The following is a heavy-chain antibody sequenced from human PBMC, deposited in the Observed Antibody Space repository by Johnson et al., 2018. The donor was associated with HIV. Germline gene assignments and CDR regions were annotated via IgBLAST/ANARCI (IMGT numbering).Heavy chain of an antibody. CDR1: GFTFSSYG. Sequence: QVQLVESGGGVVQHGRSLRLSCAASGFTFSSYGMHWVRQAPGKGLEWVAVISYDGSNKYYVDSVKGRFTISRDNSKNTLYLQMNSLRAEDTAVYYCANNLQQLATKDAFDIWGQGTMVTVSS. CDR3: ANNLQQLATKDAFDI. D-gene: IGHD6-13*01. J-gene: IGHJ3*02. V-gene: IGHV3-30*18. CDR2: ISYDGSNK.